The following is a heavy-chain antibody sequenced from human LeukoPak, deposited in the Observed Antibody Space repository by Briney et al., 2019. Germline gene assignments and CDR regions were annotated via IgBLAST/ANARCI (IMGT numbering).Heavy chain of an antibody. J-gene: IGHJ5*02. CDR3: ARPYYYDSRIDP. CDR1: GGSISSGDYY. D-gene: IGHD3-22*01. CDR2: MYYSGST. V-gene: IGHV4-30-4*01. Sequence: SQTLSLTCTVSGGSISSGDYYWSWLRQPPGKGLEWIAYMYYSGSTYYNPSLKSRVTMSADTSKNQLSLKLSSVTAAETAVYYCARPYYYDSRIDPWGQGILVTVSS.